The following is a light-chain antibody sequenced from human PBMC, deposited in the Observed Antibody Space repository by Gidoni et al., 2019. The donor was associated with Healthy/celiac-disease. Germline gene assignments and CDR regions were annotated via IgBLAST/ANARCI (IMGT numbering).Light chain of an antibody. V-gene: IGKV3-11*01. CDR3: QQRSNWPSGT. J-gene: IGKJ3*01. CDR2: DAS. Sequence: EIVLTQSPATLSLSPGERATLSCRASQSVSSYLAWYQQKPGQAPRLLIYDASNRATGIPARFSGSGSGTDCTLTISSLEPEDFAVYYCQQRSNWPSGTFXHXTKVXIK. CDR1: QSVSSY.